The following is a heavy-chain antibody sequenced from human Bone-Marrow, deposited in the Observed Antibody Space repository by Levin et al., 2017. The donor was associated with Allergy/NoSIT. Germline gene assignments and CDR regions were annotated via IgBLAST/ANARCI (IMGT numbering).Heavy chain of an antibody. V-gene: IGHV1-69*06. J-gene: IGHJ4*02. D-gene: IGHD5-18*01. CDR2: IIPIFGTA. Sequence: SVKVSCKASGGTFSSYAISWVRQAPGQGLEWMGGIIPIFGTANYAQKFQGRVTITADKSTSTAYMELSSLRSEDTAVYYCARVVTGYSYGYSDYWGQGTLVTVSS. CDR1: GGTFSSYA. CDR3: ARVVTGYSYGYSDY.